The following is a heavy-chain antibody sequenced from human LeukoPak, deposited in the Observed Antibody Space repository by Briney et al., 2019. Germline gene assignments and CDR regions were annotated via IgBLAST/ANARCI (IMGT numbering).Heavy chain of an antibody. D-gene: IGHD6-19*01. J-gene: IGHJ6*02. CDR2: IYYSGST. CDR3: ARRTAVAGTHYYGMDV. V-gene: IGHV4-59*08. Sequence: SETLSLTCTVSGGSISSCYWSWIRQPPGKGLEWIGYIYYSGSTNYNPSLKSRVTISVDTSKNQFSLKLSSVTAADTAVYYCARRTAVAGTHYYGMDVWGQGTTVTVSS. CDR1: GGSISSCY.